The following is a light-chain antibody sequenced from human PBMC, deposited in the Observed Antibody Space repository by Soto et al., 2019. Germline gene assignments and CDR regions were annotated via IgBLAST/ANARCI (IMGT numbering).Light chain of an antibody. Sequence: EIVLTQSPGTLSLSPGERATLSCRASQSVTSNSLTWYQQKPGQAPSLLIYGPSTRATTIHVRFSGSGSGTEFTLTISSLKSEDFAVYYCQQYNNWAITWGPGTRLE. CDR3: QQYNNWAIT. CDR2: GPS. J-gene: IGKJ5*01. V-gene: IGKV3-15*01. CDR1: QSVTSNS.